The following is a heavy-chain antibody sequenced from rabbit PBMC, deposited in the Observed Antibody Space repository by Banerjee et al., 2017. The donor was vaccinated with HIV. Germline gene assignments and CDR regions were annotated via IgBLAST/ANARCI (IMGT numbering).Heavy chain of an antibody. CDR1: GFDLNNYNY. Sequence: QSLEESGGGLVKPEGSLTLTCKTSGFDLNNYNYICWVRQAPGKGLEWIACIYGGSSGNTYYASWAKGRFTISKTSSTTVTLQMTSLTAADTATYFCARGVLAWGRTRLSMWGQGTLVTVS. J-gene: IGHJ3*01. CDR2: IYGGSSGNT. CDR3: ARGVLAWGRTRLSM. V-gene: IGHV1S40*01. D-gene: IGHD3-1*01.